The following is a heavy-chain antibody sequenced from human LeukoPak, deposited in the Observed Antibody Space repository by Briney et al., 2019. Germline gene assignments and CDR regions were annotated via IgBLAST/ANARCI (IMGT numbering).Heavy chain of an antibody. D-gene: IGHD3-3*01. J-gene: IGHJ4*02. CDR1: GGTFSSYA. CDR2: IIPIFGTA. CDR3: ARLRTIFGVVPYYFDY. V-gene: IGHV1-69*13. Sequence: ASVKVSCKASGGTFSSYAISWVRQAPGQGLEWMGGIIPIFGTANYAQKFQGRVTITADESTSTAYMELSSLRSEDTAVYYCARLRTIFGVVPYYFDYWGQGTLVTVSS.